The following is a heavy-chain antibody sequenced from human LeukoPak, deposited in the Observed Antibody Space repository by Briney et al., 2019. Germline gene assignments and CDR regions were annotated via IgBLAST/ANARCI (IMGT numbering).Heavy chain of an antibody. CDR1: GFTFSSYG. V-gene: IGHV3-30*18. Sequence: GGSLRLSCAASGFTFSSYGMHWVRQAPGKGLEWVAVISYDGSNKYYADSVKGRFTISRDNSKNTLYLQMNSLRAEDTAVYYCAKNTGGSYSYAFDIWGQGTMVTVSS. J-gene: IGHJ3*02. CDR2: ISYDGSNK. CDR3: AKNTGGSYSYAFDI. D-gene: IGHD1-26*01.